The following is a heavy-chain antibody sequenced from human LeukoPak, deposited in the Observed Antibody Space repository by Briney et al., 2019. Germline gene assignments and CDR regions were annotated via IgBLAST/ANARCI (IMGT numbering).Heavy chain of an antibody. CDR3: AKVGYSSSSGWFDP. CDR1: GLTFSSYA. CDR2: ISGSGGST. D-gene: IGHD6-6*01. J-gene: IGHJ5*02. V-gene: IGHV3-23*01. Sequence: GGSLRLSCAASGLTFSSYAMTWVRQAPGKGLEWVSGISGSGGSTYYADSVKGRFTISRDNSKNTLYLQMNSLRAEDTAVYYCAKVGYSSSSGWFDPWGQGTLVTVSS.